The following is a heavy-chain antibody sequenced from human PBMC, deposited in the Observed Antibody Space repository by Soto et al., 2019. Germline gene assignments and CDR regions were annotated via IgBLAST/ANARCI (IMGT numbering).Heavy chain of an antibody. D-gene: IGHD3-3*01. V-gene: IGHV1-3*01. CDR3: ARYPLRITIFGVASP. Sequence: ASVTVSCKASGYTFTSYAMHWVRQAPGQRLEWMGWINAGNGNTKYSQKFQGRVTITRDTSASTAYMELSSLRSEDTAVYYCARYPLRITIFGVASPWGQGTLVTVSS. CDR2: INAGNGNT. CDR1: GYTFTSYA. J-gene: IGHJ5*02.